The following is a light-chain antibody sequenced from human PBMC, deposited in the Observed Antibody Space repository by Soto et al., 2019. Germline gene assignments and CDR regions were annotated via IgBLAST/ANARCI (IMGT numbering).Light chain of an antibody. V-gene: IGKV1-5*01. CDR2: DAS. CDR3: QQYNAFPRT. CDR1: QSISSW. Sequence: DIQMTQSPSTLSASIGLKVTITCRATQSISSWLAWYQHKPGEAPKLLIYDASDLETGVPLRFSGRGSETELTLTINGLQPDDFATYCCQQYNAFPRTFGQGTKVEI. J-gene: IGKJ1*01.